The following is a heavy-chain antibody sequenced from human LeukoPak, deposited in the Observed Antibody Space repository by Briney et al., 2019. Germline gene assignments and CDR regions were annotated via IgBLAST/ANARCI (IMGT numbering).Heavy chain of an antibody. J-gene: IGHJ4*02. D-gene: IGHD6-13*01. CDR3: ARDLKNEMDSSSWYFDY. V-gene: IGHV4-59*12. Sequence: SETLSLTCTVSGGSISSYYWSWIRQPPGKGLEWIGYIYYSGSTNYNPSLKSRITISVDTSKNQFSLKLSSVTAADTAVYYCARDLKNEMDSSSWYFDYWGQGTLVTVSS. CDR2: IYYSGST. CDR1: GGSISSYY.